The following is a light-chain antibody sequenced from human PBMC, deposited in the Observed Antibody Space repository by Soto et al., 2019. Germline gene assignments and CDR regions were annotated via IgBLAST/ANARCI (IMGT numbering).Light chain of an antibody. CDR3: AAWDDSLSSQVV. CDR2: RNN. V-gene: IGLV1-47*01. Sequence: QSVMTQPPSVSAAPGQKVTISCSGSSSNIGGNSVSWYQQLPGTAPKLLIYRNNQRPSGVPDRFSGSKSGTSASLAISGLRSEDEADYYCAAWDDSLSSQVVFGGGTKLTVL. J-gene: IGLJ2*01. CDR1: SSNIGGNS.